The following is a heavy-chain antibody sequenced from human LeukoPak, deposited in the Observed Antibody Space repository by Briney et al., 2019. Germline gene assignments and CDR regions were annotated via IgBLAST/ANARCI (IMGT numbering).Heavy chain of an antibody. V-gene: IGHV1-18*04. Sequence: GASVKVSCKASGYTFTGYYIHWVRQARGQGLEWMGWISGYNGNTKYVQKFQGRVTMTTDTSTSTAYMELRSLRSDDTAVYYCARDLTHRRNYDNSGYQIVPAFWGQGTLVTVSS. CDR3: ARDLTHRRNYDNSGYQIVPAF. J-gene: IGHJ4*02. CDR1: GYTFTGYY. CDR2: ISGYNGNT. D-gene: IGHD3-22*01.